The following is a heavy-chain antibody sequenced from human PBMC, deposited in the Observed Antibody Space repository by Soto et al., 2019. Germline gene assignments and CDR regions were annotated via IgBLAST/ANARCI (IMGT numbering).Heavy chain of an antibody. Sequence: GGSLRLSCAASGFTFSSYAMSWVRQAPGKGLEWVSAISGSGSSTYYADSVKGRFTHSRDNSKNTLSLQKNSLKAEDTAVYYCAKLGFLEWLFPPGQNDYWGQGTLVTVSS. V-gene: IGHV3-23*01. J-gene: IGHJ4*02. CDR2: ISGSGSST. CDR3: AKLGFLEWLFPPGQNDY. CDR1: GFTFSSYA. D-gene: IGHD3-3*01.